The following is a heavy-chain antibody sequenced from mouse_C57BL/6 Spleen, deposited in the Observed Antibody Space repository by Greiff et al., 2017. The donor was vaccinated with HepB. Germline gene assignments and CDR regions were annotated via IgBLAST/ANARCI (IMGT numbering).Heavy chain of an antibody. V-gene: IGHV1-50*01. J-gene: IGHJ3*01. CDR1: GYTFTSYW. CDR2: IDPSDSYT. D-gene: IGHD2-5*01. CDR3: ARGIDSNYWFAY. Sequence: QVQLQQPGAELVKPGASVKLSCKASGYTFTSYWMQWVKQRPGQGLERIGEIDPSDSYTNYNQKFKGKATLTVDTSSSTAYMQLSSLTSEDSAVYYCARGIDSNYWFAYWGQGTLVTVSA.